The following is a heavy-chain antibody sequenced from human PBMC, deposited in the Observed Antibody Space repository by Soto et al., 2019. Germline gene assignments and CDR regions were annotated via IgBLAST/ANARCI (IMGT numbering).Heavy chain of an antibody. CDR3: AKAGPGPGSGWFYFDY. V-gene: IGHV3-43*01. J-gene: IGHJ4*02. CDR1: GFTFDDYT. Sequence: EVQLVESGGVVVQPGGSLRLSCAASGFTFDDYTMHWVRQAPGKGLEWVSLISWDGGSTYYADSVEGRFTISRDNSKNSLYLQMNSLRTEDTALYYCAKAGPGPGSGWFYFDYWGQGTLVTVSS. D-gene: IGHD6-19*01. CDR2: ISWDGGST.